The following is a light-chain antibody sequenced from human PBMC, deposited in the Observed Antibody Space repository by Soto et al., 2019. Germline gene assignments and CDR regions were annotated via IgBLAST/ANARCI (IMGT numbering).Light chain of an antibody. J-gene: IGKJ2*01. Sequence: EIVMTQSPGTLSVSPGERATLSCRASQTVSRHLAWYQQKPGQAPRLLIFGASTRATGIPDRFSGSGSGTDFTLTISSLQPDDFATYYCQQYNSYSNTFGQGTKLEIK. CDR2: GAS. CDR3: QQYNSYSNT. V-gene: IGKV3-15*01. CDR1: QTVSRH.